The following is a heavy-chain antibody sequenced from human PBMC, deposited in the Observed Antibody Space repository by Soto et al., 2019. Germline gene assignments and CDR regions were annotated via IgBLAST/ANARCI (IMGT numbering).Heavy chain of an antibody. V-gene: IGHV4-34*01. Sequence: QVQLQQWGAGLLKPSETLSLTCAVYGGSFSGYYWSWIRQPPGKGLEWIGQINHSGSTNYTTYHKSRVTISVDTSNNQFSLKLSSVTAADTAVYYCASGVVVAATXWFXPWGQGTLITVSS. CDR3: ASGVVVAATXWFXP. CDR1: GGSFSGYY. J-gene: IGHJ5*02. D-gene: IGHD2-15*01. CDR2: INHSGST.